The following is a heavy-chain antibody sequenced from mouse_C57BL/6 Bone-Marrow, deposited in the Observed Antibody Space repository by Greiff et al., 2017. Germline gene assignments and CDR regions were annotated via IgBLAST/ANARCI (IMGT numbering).Heavy chain of an antibody. J-gene: IGHJ1*03. CDR1: GFTFSSYG. Sequence: DVMLVESGGDLVKPGGSLKLSCAASGFTFSSYGMSWVRQTPDKRLEWVATISSGGSYTYYPDSVKGRFTISRDNAKNPLYLQMSSLTSEDTAMYYCAILGPPLYYYCRGYFYVWGTGTTVTFSS. CDR3: AILGPPLYYYCRGYFYV. D-gene: IGHD1-1*01. CDR2: ISSGGSYT. V-gene: IGHV5-6*02.